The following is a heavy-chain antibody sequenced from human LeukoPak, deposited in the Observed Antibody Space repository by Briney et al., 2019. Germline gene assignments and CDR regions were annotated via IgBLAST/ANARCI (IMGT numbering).Heavy chain of an antibody. V-gene: IGHV1-69*13. D-gene: IGHD3-3*01. Sequence: SVKVSCKASGGTFSSYAISWVRQAPGRGLEWMGGIIPIFGTANYAQKFQGRVTITADESTSTAYMELSSLRSEDTAVYYCARASQYYDFWSGYSPFDYWGQGTLVTVSS. CDR3: ARASQYYDFWSGYSPFDY. CDR2: IIPIFGTA. CDR1: GGTFSSYA. J-gene: IGHJ4*02.